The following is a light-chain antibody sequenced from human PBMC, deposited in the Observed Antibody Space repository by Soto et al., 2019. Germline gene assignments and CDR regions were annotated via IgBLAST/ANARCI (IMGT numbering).Light chain of an antibody. Sequence: QSVLTQPPSASGTPGQRVTISCSGGTSNIGSNTVNWYQHLPGTAPKLVISNNSRRPSGVPDRFSASKSGTSASLAISGLQSEDEADYYCAAWDDSLRGVVFGGGTKLTVL. J-gene: IGLJ2*01. CDR1: TSNIGSNT. V-gene: IGLV1-44*01. CDR3: AAWDDSLRGVV. CDR2: NNS.